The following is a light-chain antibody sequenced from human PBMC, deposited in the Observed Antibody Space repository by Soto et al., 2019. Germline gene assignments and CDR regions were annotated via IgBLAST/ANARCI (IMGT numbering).Light chain of an antibody. CDR3: QRYDNSPTWT. V-gene: IGKV3-20*01. J-gene: IGKJ1*01. Sequence: EIVLTQSPGTLSLSPGERATLSCRASQSVSSSYLAGYQQKPGQAPRLLIYGASSRAAGIPDRFSGSGSGKDFTLTISRLEPEDFAVYYCQRYDNSPTWTFGQGTKVGLK. CDR1: QSVSSSY. CDR2: GAS.